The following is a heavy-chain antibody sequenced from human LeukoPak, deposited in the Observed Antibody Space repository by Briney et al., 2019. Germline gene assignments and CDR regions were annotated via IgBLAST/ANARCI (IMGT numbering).Heavy chain of an antibody. V-gene: IGHV4-30-2*01. CDR3: ARAYYGDYVSGFDP. Sequence: PSETLSLTCAVSGGSISSGGYSWSWIRQPPGKGLEWIGYIYHSGSTYYNPSLKSRVTISVDRSKNQFSLKLSSVTAADTAVYYCARAYYGDYVSGFDPWGQGTLVTVSS. J-gene: IGHJ5*02. CDR2: IYHSGST. CDR1: GGSISSGGYS. D-gene: IGHD4-17*01.